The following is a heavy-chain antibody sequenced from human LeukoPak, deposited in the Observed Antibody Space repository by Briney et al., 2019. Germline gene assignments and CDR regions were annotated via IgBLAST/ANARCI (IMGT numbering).Heavy chain of an antibody. CDR3: AKRPLAVARKWNWFDP. CDR1: GGSFSGYY. D-gene: IGHD6-19*01. CDR2: INHSGST. Sequence: SETLSLTCAVYGGSFSGYYWSWIRQPPGKGLEWIGEINHSGSTNYNPSLKSRVTISVDTSKNQFSLKLSSVTAADTAVYYCAKRPLAVARKWNWFDPWGQGTLVTVSS. V-gene: IGHV4-34*01. J-gene: IGHJ5*02.